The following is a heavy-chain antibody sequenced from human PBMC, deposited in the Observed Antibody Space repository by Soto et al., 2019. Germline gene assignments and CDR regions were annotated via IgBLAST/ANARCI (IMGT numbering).Heavy chain of an antibody. D-gene: IGHD3-10*01. V-gene: IGHV3-72*01. CDR2: SKNKADSYTT. Sequence: EVQLVESGGGLVQPGGSLRLSCAASGFTFSDHYMDWVRQAPGKGLEWVGRSKNKADSYTTEYAASVKGRFTISRDGSKNSLFVPMNSLKTEDTAVYYCTVWGSGNDFGAAWGQGILVTVSS. J-gene: IGHJ4*02. CDR1: GFTFSDHY. CDR3: TVWGSGNDFGAA.